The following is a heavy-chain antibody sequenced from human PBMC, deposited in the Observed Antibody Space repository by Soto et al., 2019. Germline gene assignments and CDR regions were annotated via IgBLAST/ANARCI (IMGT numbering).Heavy chain of an antibody. CDR2: IYYSGST. CDR1: GGSISSGGCY. CDR3: ARFAVVVAATPAGFDY. Sequence: QVQLQESGPGLVKPSQTLSLTCTVSGGSISSGGCYWSWIRQHPGKGLEWIGYIYYSGSTYYNPSLKSRVTISVDTSKNQFSLKLSSVTAADTAVYYCARFAVVVAATPAGFDYWGQGTLVTVSS. V-gene: IGHV4-31*03. J-gene: IGHJ4*02. D-gene: IGHD2-15*01.